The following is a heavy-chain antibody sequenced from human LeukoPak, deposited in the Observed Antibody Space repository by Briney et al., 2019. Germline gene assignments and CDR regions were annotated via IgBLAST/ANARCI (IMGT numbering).Heavy chain of an antibody. Sequence: GGSLRLSCAASGFTFSSYAMHWVRQAPGKGLEYVSAISSNGGSTYYANSVKGRFTISRDNSKNTLYLQMGSLRAEDMAVYYCARGQYVWGSYRLDYWGQGTLVTVSS. D-gene: IGHD3-16*02. V-gene: IGHV3-64*01. CDR1: GFTFSSYA. CDR2: ISSNGGST. J-gene: IGHJ4*02. CDR3: ARGQYVWGSYRLDY.